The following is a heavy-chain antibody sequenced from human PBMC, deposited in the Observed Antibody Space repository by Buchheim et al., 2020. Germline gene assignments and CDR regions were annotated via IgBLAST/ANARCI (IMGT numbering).Heavy chain of an antibody. V-gene: IGHV1-46*01. D-gene: IGHD4-17*01. J-gene: IGHJ1*01. CDR2: INPSGGST. CDR3: ARAVTTYKYFQH. CDR1: GYTFTSYY. Sequence: QVQLVQSGAEVKKPGASVKVSCKASGYTFTSYYMHWVRQAPGQGLEWMGIINPSGGSTSYAQKCQGRATMPRDTSKRPGYMELSSLRSEDTAVYYCARAVTTYKYFQHWGQGTL.